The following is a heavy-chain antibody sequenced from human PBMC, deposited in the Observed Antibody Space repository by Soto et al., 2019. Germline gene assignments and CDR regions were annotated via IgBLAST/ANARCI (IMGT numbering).Heavy chain of an antibody. CDR2: IYHSGST. CDR3: SRAYYDFWSGYYNRLAIYYFYY. Sequence: PSETLSLTCAVSSGSISSSNLWSWVRQPPGKGLEWIGEIYHSGSTNYNPSLKSRVTISVDTSKNQFSLKLSSVTAADTAVYYCSRAYYDFWSGYYNRLAIYYFYYWGQGTLVTISS. D-gene: IGHD3-3*01. V-gene: IGHV4-4*02. J-gene: IGHJ4*01. CDR1: SGSISSSNL.